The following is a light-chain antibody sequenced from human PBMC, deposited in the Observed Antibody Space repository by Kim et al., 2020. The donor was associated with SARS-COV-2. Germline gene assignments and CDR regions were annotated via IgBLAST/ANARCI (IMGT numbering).Light chain of an antibody. CDR3: HVWDTDSSTYV. V-gene: IGLV3-9*01. CDR1: NIGSKN. Sequence: ALCHTATITCGRNNIGSKNVHWYQKKPGQAPVLVIYRDNDRPSVIPERFSGSNSGNTATLTISRAPAGDEADYYCHVWDTDSSTYVFGTGTKVTVL. CDR2: RDN. J-gene: IGLJ1*01.